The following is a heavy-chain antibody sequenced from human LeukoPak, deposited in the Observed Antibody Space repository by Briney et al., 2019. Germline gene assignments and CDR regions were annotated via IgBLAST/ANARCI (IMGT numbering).Heavy chain of an antibody. CDR3: AREGFYYDSSGYYSDFDY. V-gene: IGHV3-23*01. J-gene: IGHJ4*02. CDR2: ISGSGGST. CDR1: GFTFSSYA. D-gene: IGHD3-22*01. Sequence: GGSPRLSCAASGFTFSSYAMTWVRQAPGKGLEWVSAISGSGGSTYYADSVKGRFTISRDNSKNTLYLQMNSLRAEDTAVYYCAREGFYYDSSGYYSDFDYWGQGTLVTVSS.